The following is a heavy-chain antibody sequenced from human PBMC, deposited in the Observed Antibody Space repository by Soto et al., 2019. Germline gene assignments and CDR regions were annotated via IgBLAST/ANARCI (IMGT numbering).Heavy chain of an antibody. D-gene: IGHD2-15*01. Sequence: ASVKVSCKASGYTFTSYGISWVRQAPGQGLEWMGWISAYNGNTNYAQKLQGRVTMTTDTSTSTAYMELRSLRSEDTAVYYCARDEDIVVVVAAFDIWGQGTMLNVS. V-gene: IGHV1-18*01. CDR1: GYTFTSYG. J-gene: IGHJ3*02. CDR3: ARDEDIVVVVAAFDI. CDR2: ISAYNGNT.